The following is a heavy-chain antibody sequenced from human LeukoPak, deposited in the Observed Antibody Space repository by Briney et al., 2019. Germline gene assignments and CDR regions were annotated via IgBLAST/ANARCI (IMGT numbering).Heavy chain of an antibody. CDR3: ARDARYYYDSSGYYNFDY. CDR2: IIPIFGTA. J-gene: IGHJ4*02. Sequence: SVKVSCKASGGTFSSYAISRVRQAPGQGLEWMGGIIPIFGTANYAQKFQGRVTITTDESTRTAYMELSSLRSEDTAVYYCARDARYYYDSSGYYNFDYWGQGTLVTVSS. CDR1: GGTFSSYA. D-gene: IGHD3-22*01. V-gene: IGHV1-69*05.